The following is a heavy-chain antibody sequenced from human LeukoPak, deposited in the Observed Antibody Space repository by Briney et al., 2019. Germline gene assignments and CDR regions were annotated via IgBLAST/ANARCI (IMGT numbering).Heavy chain of an antibody. Sequence: PSETRSLTCAVSGGSISSGGYSWSWIRQPPGKGLEWIGYVYHSGSTYYNPSLKSRVTISVDRSKNQFSLKLSSVTAADTAVYYCGRAVVAATYWYFDLWGRGTLVTVSS. CDR3: GRAVVAATYWYFDL. V-gene: IGHV4-30-2*01. CDR1: GGSISSGGYS. J-gene: IGHJ2*01. CDR2: VYHSGST. D-gene: IGHD2-15*01.